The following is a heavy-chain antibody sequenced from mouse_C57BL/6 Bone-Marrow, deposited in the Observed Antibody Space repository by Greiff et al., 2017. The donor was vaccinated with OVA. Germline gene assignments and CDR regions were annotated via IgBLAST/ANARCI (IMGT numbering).Heavy chain of an antibody. V-gene: IGHV1-19*01. Sequence: VQLKESGPVLVKPGASVKMSCKASGYTFTDYYMNWVKQSHGKSLEWIGVINPYNGGTSYNQKFKGKATLTVDKSSSTAYMELNSLTSEDSAVYYCARFDDYDVYYFDYWGQGTTLTVSS. CDR2: INPYNGGT. CDR1: GYTFTDYY. CDR3: ARFDDYDVYYFDY. J-gene: IGHJ2*01. D-gene: IGHD2-4*01.